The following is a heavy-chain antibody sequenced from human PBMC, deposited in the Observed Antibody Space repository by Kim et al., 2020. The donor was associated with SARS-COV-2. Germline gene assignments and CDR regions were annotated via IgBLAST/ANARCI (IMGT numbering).Heavy chain of an antibody. Sequence: GGSLRLSCAASGFTFTSYAISWVRQAPGKGPEWVSLVSGSGGSTYHADSVKGRFAISRDNYNKTLYLQRNSLRAEDTALYYCATGGSNNGSFFDYWGQGTLVTVCS. J-gene: IGHJ4*02. CDR2: VSGSGGST. V-gene: IGHV3-23*01. D-gene: IGHD1-1*01. CDR1: GFTFTSYA. CDR3: ATGGSNNGSFFDY.